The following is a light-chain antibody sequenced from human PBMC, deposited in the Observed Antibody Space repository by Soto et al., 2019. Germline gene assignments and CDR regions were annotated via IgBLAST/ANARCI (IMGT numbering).Light chain of an antibody. V-gene: IGKV2-30*01. CDR1: RSLAYIDGNTY. CDR3: MQGAHWPPYT. CDR2: NVS. J-gene: IGKJ2*01. Sequence: DVLMAQSPLSLPVTLGQPASISCWSSRSLAYIDGNTYLNWFQQRPGQSPRRLIYNVSNRDSGVRGRFGGSGSGTAFTLKISRVEAEEVAVYYCMQGAHWPPYTFGQGTKLEIK.